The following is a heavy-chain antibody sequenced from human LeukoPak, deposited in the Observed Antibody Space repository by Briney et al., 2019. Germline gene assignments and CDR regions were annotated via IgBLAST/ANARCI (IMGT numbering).Heavy chain of an antibody. D-gene: IGHD1-20*01. J-gene: IGHJ5*02. Sequence: GESLKISCKGSGYSFATYWIGWVRQMPGKGLELMGIIYPGDSDTRYSPSFQGQITISADKSTSTAYLQWSSLKASDTAMYYCAITGTLGENWFDPWGQGTLVTVSS. CDR3: AITGTLGENWFDP. V-gene: IGHV5-51*01. CDR2: IYPGDSDT. CDR1: GYSFATYW.